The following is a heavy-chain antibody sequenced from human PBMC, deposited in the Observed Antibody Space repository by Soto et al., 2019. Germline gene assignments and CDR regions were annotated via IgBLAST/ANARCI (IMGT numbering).Heavy chain of an antibody. Sequence: SETLSLTCTVSGGSISSGDYYWSWIRQPPGKGLEWIGYIYYSGSTYYNPSLKSRVTISVDTSKNQYSLRLSSVTAADTAVYYCARLGRLRYFDWLLLPNYFDYWGQGTLVTVSS. CDR2: IYYSGST. CDR1: GGSISSGDYY. J-gene: IGHJ4*02. V-gene: IGHV4-30-4*01. D-gene: IGHD3-9*01. CDR3: ARLGRLRYFDWLLLPNYFDY.